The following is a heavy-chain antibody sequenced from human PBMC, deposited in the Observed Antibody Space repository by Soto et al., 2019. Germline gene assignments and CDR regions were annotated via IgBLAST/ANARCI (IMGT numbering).Heavy chain of an antibody. Sequence: QITLKESGPTLVKPTQTLTLTCTFSGFSLTTSGVGVGWIRQPPGKALEWLALIYWADDKRFNPSLKSRLTITKDASKNQVVLKMTNMDPVETGTYYCAHRPIYCGADCYSQEALDVWGQGTMVTVSS. D-gene: IGHD2-21*02. CDR2: IYWADDK. V-gene: IGHV2-5*02. CDR1: GFSLTTSGVG. CDR3: AHRPIYCGADCYSQEALDV. J-gene: IGHJ3*01.